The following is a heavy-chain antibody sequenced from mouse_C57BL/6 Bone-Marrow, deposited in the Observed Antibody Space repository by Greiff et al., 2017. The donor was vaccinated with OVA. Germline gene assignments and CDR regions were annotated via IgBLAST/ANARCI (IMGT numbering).Heavy chain of an antibody. D-gene: IGHD2-1*01. V-gene: IGHV1-50*01. J-gene: IGHJ4*01. CDR2: IDPSDSYT. CDR3: ARDGKGAMDY. CDR1: GYTFTSYW. Sequence: VQLQQPGAELVKPGASVKLSCKASGYTFTSYWMQWVKQRPGQGLEWIGEIDPSDSYTNYNQKFKGKATLTVDTSPSTAYMQLSSLTSEDSAVYYCARDGKGAMDYWGQGTSVTVSS.